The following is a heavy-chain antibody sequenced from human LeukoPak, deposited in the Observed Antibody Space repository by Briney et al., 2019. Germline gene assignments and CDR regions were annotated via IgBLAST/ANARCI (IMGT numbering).Heavy chain of an antibody. J-gene: IGHJ4*02. CDR3: AKAAEGRRGYSYGFAVPEGLVDY. D-gene: IGHD5-18*01. Sequence: GGSLRLSSAASGFTFSSYAMGWVRQAPGKGLEWVSAISGSGGSTYYADSVKGRFTISRDNSKNTLYLQMNSLRAEDTAVYYCAKAAEGRRGYSYGFAVPEGLVDYWGQGTLVTVSS. CDR2: ISGSGGST. V-gene: IGHV3-23*01. CDR1: GFTFSSYA.